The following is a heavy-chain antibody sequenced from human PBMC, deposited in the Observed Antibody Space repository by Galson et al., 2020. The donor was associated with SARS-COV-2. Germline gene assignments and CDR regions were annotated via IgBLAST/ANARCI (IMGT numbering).Heavy chain of an antibody. Sequence: GESLKISCKASGYTFTSYGISWVRQAPGQGLEWMGWISAYNGNTNYAQKLQGRVTMTTDTSTSTAYMELRSLRSDDTAVYYCARDRPGIAAASFDYWGQGTLVTVSS. CDR3: ARDRPGIAAASFDY. V-gene: IGHV1-18*01. CDR1: GYTFTSYG. J-gene: IGHJ4*02. D-gene: IGHD6-13*01. CDR2: ISAYNGNT.